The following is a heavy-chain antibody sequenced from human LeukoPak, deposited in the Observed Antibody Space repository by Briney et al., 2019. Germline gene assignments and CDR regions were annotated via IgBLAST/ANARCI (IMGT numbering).Heavy chain of an antibody. V-gene: IGHV1-2*02. CDR2: INPNSGGT. J-gene: IGHJ4*02. CDR3: AGEPVAVAGTGLYY. Sequence: ASVKVSCKASGYTFTGYYMHWVRQAPGQGLEWMGWINPNSGGTNYAQKFQGRVTMTRDTSISTAYMELSRLRSDDTAVYYCAGEPVAVAGTGLYYWGQGTLVTVSS. D-gene: IGHD6-19*01. CDR1: GYTFTGYY.